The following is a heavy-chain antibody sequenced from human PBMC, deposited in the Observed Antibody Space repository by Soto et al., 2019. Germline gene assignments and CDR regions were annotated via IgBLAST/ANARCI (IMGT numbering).Heavy chain of an antibody. J-gene: IGHJ3*02. Sequence: EAQLVESGGDLVQPGGSLRLSCEASGFTLSSHWMHWVRRAPGKGLMWVSRINRDGSTTDYADSVKGRFTISRDNVRNSLYLQMNSLRAEDTAVYYCVREVVSPIAIECSLLDTWGQGTMVPVSS. CDR1: GFTLSSHW. D-gene: IGHD2-21*01. V-gene: IGHV3-74*01. CDR2: INRDGSTT. CDR3: VREVVSPIAIECSLLDT.